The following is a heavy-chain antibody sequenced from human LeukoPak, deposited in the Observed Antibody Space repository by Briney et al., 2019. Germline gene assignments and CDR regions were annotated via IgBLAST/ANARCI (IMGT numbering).Heavy chain of an antibody. CDR2: INSGSGFI. Sequence: GGSLRLSCAASGFTVSSNYMSWVRQAPGKGLEWVSNINSGSGFIYYADSVKGRFAISRDNGKNSLYLQMNSLRAEDTAVYYCARFSGYDGLDYWGPGTLVAVSS. D-gene: IGHD5-12*01. J-gene: IGHJ4*02. V-gene: IGHV3-21*01. CDR3: ARFSGYDGLDY. CDR1: GFTVSSNY.